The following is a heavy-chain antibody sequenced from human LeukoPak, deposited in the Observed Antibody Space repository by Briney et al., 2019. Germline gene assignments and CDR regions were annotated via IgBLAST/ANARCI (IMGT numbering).Heavy chain of an antibody. CDR3: ARASDPWLQLT. V-gene: IGHV3-7*05. CDR2: IKQDGSEK. Sequence: GGSLRLSCAASGFTFSSYWMSWVRQAPGKGLEWVGNIKQDGSEKRYADSVRGRFSISRDNAQTSLYLQMNSLRAEDTAVYYCARASDPWLQLTWGQGTLVTVSS. CDR1: GFTFSSYW. J-gene: IGHJ5*02. D-gene: IGHD5-24*01.